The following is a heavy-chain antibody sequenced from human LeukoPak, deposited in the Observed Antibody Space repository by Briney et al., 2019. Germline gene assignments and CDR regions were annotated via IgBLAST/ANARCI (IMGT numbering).Heavy chain of an antibody. Sequence: PGGSLRLSCAASGFTFSSYSMNWVRQAPGKGLEWVSYISSSSSTTYYADSVKGRFTISRDNAKNSLYLQMNSLRAEDAAVYYCASFYPRYSYGRTAFDIWGQGTMVTVSS. CDR3: ASFYPRYSYGRTAFDI. D-gene: IGHD5-18*01. CDR2: ISSSSSTT. V-gene: IGHV3-48*01. CDR1: GFTFSSYS. J-gene: IGHJ3*02.